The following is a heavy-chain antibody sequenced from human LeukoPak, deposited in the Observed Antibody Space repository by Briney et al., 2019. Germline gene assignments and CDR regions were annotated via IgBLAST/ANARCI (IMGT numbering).Heavy chain of an antibody. CDR3: AKGESHIVGTLDGFDI. D-gene: IGHD1-26*01. V-gene: IGHV3-48*03. J-gene: IGHJ3*02. Sequence: GGSLRLSCAASGFTFSSSEMNWVRQAPGKGLEWVSYISSSGSTIYYADSVKGRFTISRDNAKNSLYLQMNSLRAEDTAVYYCAKGESHIVGTLDGFDIWGQGTMVTVSS. CDR1: GFTFSSSE. CDR2: ISSSGSTI.